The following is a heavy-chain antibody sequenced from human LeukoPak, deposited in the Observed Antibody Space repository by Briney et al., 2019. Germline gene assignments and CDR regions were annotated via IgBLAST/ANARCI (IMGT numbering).Heavy chain of an antibody. V-gene: IGHV1-24*01. CDR2: FDPEDGET. CDR1: GYTLTELS. CDR3: ATAGYTAGRAFDI. J-gene: IGHJ3*02. D-gene: IGHD5-18*01. Sequence: ASVKVSXKVSGYTLTELSMHWVRQAPGKGLGWMGGFDPEDGETIYAQKFQGRDTMTEDTSTDTAYMELSSLRSEDTAVYYCATAGYTAGRAFDIWGQGTMVTVSS.